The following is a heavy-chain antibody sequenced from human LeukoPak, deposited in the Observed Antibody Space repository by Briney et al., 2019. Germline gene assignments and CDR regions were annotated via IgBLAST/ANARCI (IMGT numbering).Heavy chain of an antibody. CDR2: INHSGST. Sequence: SETLSLTCAVYGGSFRGYYWSWIRQPPGKGLEWIGEINHSGSTNYNPALKSRVTISVDTSKNQFSLKLSSVTAADTAVYYCARGPARIAAAAYWGQGTMVTVSS. V-gene: IGHV4-34*01. CDR3: ARGPARIAAAAY. CDR1: GGSFRGYY. D-gene: IGHD6-13*01. J-gene: IGHJ3*01.